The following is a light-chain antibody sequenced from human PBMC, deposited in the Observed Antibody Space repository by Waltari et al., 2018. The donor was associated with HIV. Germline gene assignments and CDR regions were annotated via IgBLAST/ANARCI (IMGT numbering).Light chain of an antibody. CDR3: AAWDDSLSGYV. CDR2: RNN. V-gene: IGLV1-47*01. Sequence: QSVLTQPPSASGTPGQRVTISCSGSSSNIGSNSVYWYQQLPGTAPKLLIYRNNHRPSGVPDRFSGSKSGTSASLAISGLRSEDEADYYCAAWDDSLSGYVFGTGTKVTVL. CDR1: SSNIGSNS. J-gene: IGLJ1*01.